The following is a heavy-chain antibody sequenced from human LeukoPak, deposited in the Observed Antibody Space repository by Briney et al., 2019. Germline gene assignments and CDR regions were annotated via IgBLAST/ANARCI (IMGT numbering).Heavy chain of an antibody. Sequence: GASVKVSCKASGYIFSDCYMHWGRQAPGQGLEWVGWIKPDSGGTNYEQKFQGRDIMTLDTTISTAYMELTRLTSDDTAVYYCSIGSAMVTTYRGGNWFDPWGQGTLVTVSS. D-gene: IGHD5-18*01. CDR1: GYIFSDCY. V-gene: IGHV1-2*02. CDR2: IKPDSGGT. CDR3: SIGSAMVTTYRGGNWFDP. J-gene: IGHJ5*02.